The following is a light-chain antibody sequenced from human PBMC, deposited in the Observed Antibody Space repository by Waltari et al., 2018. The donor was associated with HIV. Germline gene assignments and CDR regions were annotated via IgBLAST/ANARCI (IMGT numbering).Light chain of an antibody. CDR1: QSVFYSSNNKNY. Sequence: DTVMTQSPDSLAVSLGERATINCKSSQSVFYSSNNKNYLAWYQQKPRQPPKLLIYWASTRESGVPDRFSGSGSGTDFTLTISSLQAEDVAVYFCQQYSSVPPTFGQGTKVEIK. J-gene: IGKJ1*01. CDR3: QQYSSVPPT. V-gene: IGKV4-1*01. CDR2: WAS.